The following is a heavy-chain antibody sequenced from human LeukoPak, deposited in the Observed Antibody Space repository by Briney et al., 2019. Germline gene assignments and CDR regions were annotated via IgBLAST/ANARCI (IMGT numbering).Heavy chain of an antibody. CDR3: ARGTITMVRGLIIRFNWFDP. CDR2: MNPNSGNT. Sequence: ASVKVSCKASGYTFTSYDINWVRQAPGQGPEWVGWMNPNSGNTGSAQKFQGRVTMTRNTSISTAYMELSSLRSEDTAVYYCARGTITMVRGLIIRFNWFDPWGQGTLVTVSS. D-gene: IGHD3-10*01. J-gene: IGHJ5*02. CDR1: GYTFTSYD. V-gene: IGHV1-8*01.